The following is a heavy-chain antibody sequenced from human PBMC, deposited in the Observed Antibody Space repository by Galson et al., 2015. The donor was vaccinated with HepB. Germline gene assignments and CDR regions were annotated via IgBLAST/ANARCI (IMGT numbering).Heavy chain of an antibody. CDR3: ARGRYGDYANDAFDI. J-gene: IGHJ3*02. CDR1: GYVFNNYA. Sequence: SVKVSCKASGYVFNNYAINWVRQAPGQGLEWMGWININTGNPTYAQGFTGRFAFSLDTSIITAYLEISSLKAEDTAVYYCARGRYGDYANDAFDIWGQGTTVTVSS. V-gene: IGHV7-4-1*02. D-gene: IGHD5-12*01. CDR2: ININTGNP.